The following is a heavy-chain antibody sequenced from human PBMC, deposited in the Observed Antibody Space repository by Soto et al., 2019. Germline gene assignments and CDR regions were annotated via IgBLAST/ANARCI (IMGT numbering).Heavy chain of an antibody. V-gene: IGHV4-61*01. D-gene: IGHD6-13*01. Sequence: QVQLQESGPGLVKPSETLSLTCTVSGGSVSSGSYYWSWIRQPPGKGLEWIGYIYYSGSTNYNPSLKSRVTISVDTSKNQFSLKLSSVTAADTAVYYCASEAVHSSSWHNWFDPWGQGTLVTVSS. CDR2: IYYSGST. CDR1: GGSVSSGSYY. J-gene: IGHJ5*02. CDR3: ASEAVHSSSWHNWFDP.